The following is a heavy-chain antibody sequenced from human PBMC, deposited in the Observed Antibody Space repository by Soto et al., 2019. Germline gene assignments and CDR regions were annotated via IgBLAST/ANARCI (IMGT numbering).Heavy chain of an antibody. CDR1: GFTVTTNY. CDR3: ARPLNRNDGPDY. J-gene: IGHJ4*02. CDR2: IYSDRTT. V-gene: IGHV3-53*01. Sequence: QPGGSLRLSCAASGFTVTTNYMSWVRQAPGKGLECVSIIYSDRTTYYADSVKGRFTISRDNSKNTVYLQMNSLTVEDTAIYYCARPLNRNDGPDYWGQGTLVTVSS.